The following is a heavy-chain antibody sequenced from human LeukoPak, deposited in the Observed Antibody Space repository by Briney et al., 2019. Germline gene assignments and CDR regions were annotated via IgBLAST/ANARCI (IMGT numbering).Heavy chain of an antibody. V-gene: IGHV4-59*01. CDR3: ARDKQWLAPYGMDV. Sequence: SETLSLTCTVSGGSISSYYWSWIRQPPGKGLEWIGYIYYSGSTSYNPSLKSRVTISVDTSKNQFSLKLSSVTAADTAVYYCARDKQWLAPYGMDVWGQGTTVTVSS. CDR1: GGSISSYY. D-gene: IGHD6-19*01. CDR2: IYYSGST. J-gene: IGHJ6*02.